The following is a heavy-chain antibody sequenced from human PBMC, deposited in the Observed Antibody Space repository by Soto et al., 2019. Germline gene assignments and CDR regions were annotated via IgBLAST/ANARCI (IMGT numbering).Heavy chain of an antibody. Sequence: QVQLVESGGGVVQPGRSLRLSCAASGFIFGSYGMHWVRQAPGKGLEWVAVISYDGNNKYYADSVKGRFTISRDNSKNTLYLQMNSLRAEDTAVYYCAKDHLGWGYFRPSLDYWGQGTLVTVSS. J-gene: IGHJ4*02. V-gene: IGHV3-30*18. CDR1: GFIFGSYG. CDR2: ISYDGNNK. D-gene: IGHD3-16*01. CDR3: AKDHLGWGYFRPSLDY.